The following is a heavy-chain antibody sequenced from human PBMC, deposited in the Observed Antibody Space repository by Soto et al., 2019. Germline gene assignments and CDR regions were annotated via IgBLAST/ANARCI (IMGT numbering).Heavy chain of an antibody. CDR3: ARDLWGYCGTDCYPLDV. V-gene: IGHV4-59*01. Sequence: SATLSLTSTLYRFSISSYYWSWTRKTPGKGLEYIGYIYYSGSTNYNPSLKSRVAISIDTSKNQFSLKLNSVTAADTAVYYCARDLWGYCGTDCYPLDVWGQGTTVS. CDR1: RFSISSYY. J-gene: IGHJ6*02. CDR2: IYYSGST. D-gene: IGHD2-21*02.